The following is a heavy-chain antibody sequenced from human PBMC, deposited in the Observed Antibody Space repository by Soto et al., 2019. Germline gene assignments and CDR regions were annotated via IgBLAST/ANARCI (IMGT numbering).Heavy chain of an antibody. D-gene: IGHD1-26*01. CDR2: ISGSGGST. CDR1: GFTFSSYA. Sequence: PGGSLRLSCAASGFTFSSYAMSWVRQAPGKGLEWVSAISGSGGSTYYADSVKGRFTISRDNFKNTLYLQMNSLRAEDTAVYYCANPTLGGATKPLPYWGQGTLVTVSS. J-gene: IGHJ4*02. V-gene: IGHV3-23*01. CDR3: ANPTLGGATKPLPY.